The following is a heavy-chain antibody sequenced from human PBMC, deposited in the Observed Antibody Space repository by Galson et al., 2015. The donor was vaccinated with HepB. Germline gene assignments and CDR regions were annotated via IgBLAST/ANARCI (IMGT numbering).Heavy chain of an antibody. D-gene: IGHD3-22*01. CDR2: IYSDVSGAST. J-gene: IGHJ4*02. CDR3: ATQYYYDTTGYTGLPFDY. V-gene: IGHV3-66*04. CDR1: RITVSRNH. Sequence: SLRLSCAASRITVSRNHMSWVRQAPGKGPEWVSVIYSDVSGASTYYEDSVKGRFIISRDKSKNTLNLQMNSLRVEDTAVYYCATQYYYDTTGYTGLPFDYWGQGTQVTVSS.